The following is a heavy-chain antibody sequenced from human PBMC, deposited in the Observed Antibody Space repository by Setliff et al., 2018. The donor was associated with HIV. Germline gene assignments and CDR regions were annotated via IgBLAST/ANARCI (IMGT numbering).Heavy chain of an antibody. V-gene: IGHV4-39*07. CDR1: GGSASNSRYY. CDR2: IYYNEKT. CDR3: SNWNTTIDEDA. Sequence: PSETLSLTCTVSGGSASNSRYYWAWIRQPPGKGLEYIGSIYYNEKTYYSPSLKSRVTMSLDTSKNQFSLKMTSVTAADTALYYCSNWNTTIDEDAWGQGTLVTVSS. D-gene: IGHD5-18*01. J-gene: IGHJ5*02.